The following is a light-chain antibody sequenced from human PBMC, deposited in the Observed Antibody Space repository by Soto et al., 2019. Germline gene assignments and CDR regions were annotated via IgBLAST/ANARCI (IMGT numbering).Light chain of an antibody. CDR1: TIDIGGHNY. J-gene: IGLJ2*01. Sequence: QSALTQPASVSGSPGQSITISCTGNTIDIGGHNYVSWYQQHPGKAPTLMIYDVTNRPSGVSNRFSGSKSGNTASLTISGLQAEDEADYYCSSYTNSNVVFGGGTQLTVL. V-gene: IGLV2-14*03. CDR2: DVT. CDR3: SSYTNSNVV.